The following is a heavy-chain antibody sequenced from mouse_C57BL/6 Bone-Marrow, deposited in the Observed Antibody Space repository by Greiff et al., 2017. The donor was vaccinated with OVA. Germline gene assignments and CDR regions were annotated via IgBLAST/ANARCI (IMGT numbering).Heavy chain of an antibody. CDR2: IDPEDGET. V-gene: IGHV14-2*01. Sequence: EVQLQQSGAELVKPGASVTLSCTASGFNIKDYYMHWVKQRTEQGLEWIGRIDPEDGETKYAPKFQGKATITADTSSNTAYLQLSSLTSEDTAVYYCARPYYDSNFAWFAYWGQGTLVTVSA. CDR1: GFNIKDYY. D-gene: IGHD1-1*01. J-gene: IGHJ3*01. CDR3: ARPYYDSNFAWFAY.